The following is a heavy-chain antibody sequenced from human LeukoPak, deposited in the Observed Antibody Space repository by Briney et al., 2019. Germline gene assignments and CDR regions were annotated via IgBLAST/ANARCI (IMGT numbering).Heavy chain of an antibody. CDR2: ISGSGGST. Sequence: GGSLRLPCAASGFTFSSYAMSWVRQAPGKGLEWVSAISGSGGSTYYADSVKGRFTISRDNSKNTLYLQMNSLRAEDTAVYYCAKCSTAEGMYSSSWDYWGQGTLVTVSS. J-gene: IGHJ4*02. CDR3: AKCSTAEGMYSSSWDY. V-gene: IGHV3-23*01. D-gene: IGHD6-13*01. CDR1: GFTFSSYA.